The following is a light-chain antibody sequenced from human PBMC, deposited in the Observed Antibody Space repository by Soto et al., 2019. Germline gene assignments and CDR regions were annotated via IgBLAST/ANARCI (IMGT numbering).Light chain of an antibody. Sequence: EIALTQSPGTLSLSPGERATLSCRPSQNVGSAYLAWYQQKPGQAPRLLINSASNRAAGIPDRFSGSGSGTELTLTINTLEPEDSAVYYFHQYGSSQCTFGRGT. CDR2: SAS. V-gene: IGKV3-20*01. CDR3: HQYGSSQCT. CDR1: QNVGSAY. J-gene: IGKJ2*02.